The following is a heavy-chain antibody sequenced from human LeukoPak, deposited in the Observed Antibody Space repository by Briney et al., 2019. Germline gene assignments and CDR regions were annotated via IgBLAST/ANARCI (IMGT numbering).Heavy chain of an antibody. CDR3: ARCIAVAQPPDY. Sequence: PSETLSLTCTVSGGSISSSGYYWGWIRQPPGKGLEWIGSIYYSGSTYYNPSLKSRVTLSIDTSKSQLSFQLTSVTAADTAVYYCARCIAVAQPPDYWGQGTLVTVSS. D-gene: IGHD6-19*01. CDR2: IYYSGST. J-gene: IGHJ4*02. CDR1: GGSISSSGYY. V-gene: IGHV4-39*07.